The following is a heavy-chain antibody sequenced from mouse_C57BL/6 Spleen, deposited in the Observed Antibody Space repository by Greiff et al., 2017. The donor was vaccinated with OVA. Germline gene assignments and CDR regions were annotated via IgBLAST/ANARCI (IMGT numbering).Heavy chain of an antibody. CDR3: ARREITTGYYYAMDY. D-gene: IGHD2-4*01. Sequence: VQLQESGPELVKPGASVKISCKASGYAFSSSWMNWVKQRPGKGLEWIGRIYPGDGDTNYNGKFKGKATLTADKSSSTAYMQLSSLTSEDSAVYFCARREITTGYYYAMDYWGQGTSVTVSS. V-gene: IGHV1-82*01. J-gene: IGHJ4*01. CDR2: IYPGDGDT. CDR1: GYAFSSSW.